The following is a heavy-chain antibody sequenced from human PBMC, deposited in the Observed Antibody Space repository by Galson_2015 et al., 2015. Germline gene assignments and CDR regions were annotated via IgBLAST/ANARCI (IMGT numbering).Heavy chain of an antibody. Sequence: SLRLSCAASGFTFSSYSMNWVRQAPGKGLEWVSYISSSSSTIYYADSVKGRFTISRDNAKNSLYLQMNSLRDEDTAVYYCARDDSSGYYIPLLGSYWGQGTLVTVSS. J-gene: IGHJ4*02. D-gene: IGHD3-22*01. V-gene: IGHV3-48*02. CDR3: ARDDSSGYYIPLLGSY. CDR1: GFTFSSYS. CDR2: ISSSSSTI.